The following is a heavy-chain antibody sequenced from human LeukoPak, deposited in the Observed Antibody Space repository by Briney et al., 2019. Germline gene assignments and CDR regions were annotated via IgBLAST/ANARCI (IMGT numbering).Heavy chain of an antibody. Sequence: ASVKVSCKASGYTFTSYGISWVRQAPGQGLEWMGWISAYNGNTNYAQKLQGGVTMATVTSTSTAYMELRSLRSDDTAVYYCASCAGSGCHRNWFDPWGQGTLVTVSS. J-gene: IGHJ5*02. V-gene: IGHV1-18*01. D-gene: IGHD6-19*01. CDR1: GYTFTSYG. CDR3: ASCAGSGCHRNWFDP. CDR2: ISAYNGNT.